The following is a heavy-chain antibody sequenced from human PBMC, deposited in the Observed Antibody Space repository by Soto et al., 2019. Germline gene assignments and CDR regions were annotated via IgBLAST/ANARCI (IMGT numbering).Heavy chain of an antibody. CDR1: GGSISTYY. V-gene: IGHV4-59*01. CDR3: ARDRLANWFDP. CDR2: IYYSGST. D-gene: IGHD3-9*01. Sequence: QVQLQESGPGLVKPSETLSLTCTVSGGSISTYYWSWIRQPPGKGLEWIGYIYYSGSTNYNPSLKSRVTISLDTFKNQFSLKLSSVTAADTAVYYCARDRLANWFDPWGQGTLVTVSS. J-gene: IGHJ5*02.